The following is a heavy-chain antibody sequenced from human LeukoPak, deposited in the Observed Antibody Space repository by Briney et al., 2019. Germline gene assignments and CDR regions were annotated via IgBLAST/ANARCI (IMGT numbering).Heavy chain of an antibody. CDR1: GFTFDDYG. Sequence: GGSLRLSCAASGFTFDDYGMNWVRQAPGQGLEWVAFIRSDGRNKYYADSVKGRFTISRDNTKNMLYLQMNSLRAEDTAVYYCAKLKINYYYYMDVWGKGTTVIVSS. J-gene: IGHJ6*03. D-gene: IGHD3-16*01. V-gene: IGHV3-30*02. CDR3: AKLKINYYYYMDV. CDR2: IRSDGRNK.